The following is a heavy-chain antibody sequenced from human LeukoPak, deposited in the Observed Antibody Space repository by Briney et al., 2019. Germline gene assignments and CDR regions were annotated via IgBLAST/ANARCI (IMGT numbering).Heavy chain of an antibody. CDR3: ASSTPIYYHSGNLGKYYFDY. V-gene: IGHV4-39*01. Sequence: SETLSLTCTVSGGSISSSSYYWGWIRQPPGKGLEWIGSIYYSGSTYYNPSLKSRVTISVDTSKNQFSLRLSSVTAADTAVYYCASSTPIYYHSGNLGKYYFDYWGQGTLVSVSS. J-gene: IGHJ4*02. CDR1: GGSISSSSYY. CDR2: IYYSGST. D-gene: IGHD3-10*01.